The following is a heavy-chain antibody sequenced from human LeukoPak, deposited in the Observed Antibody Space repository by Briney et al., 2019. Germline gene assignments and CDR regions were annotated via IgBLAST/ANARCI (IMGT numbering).Heavy chain of an antibody. D-gene: IGHD6-19*01. CDR1: GFTFSTYA. CDR2: ISYDGSNK. V-gene: IGHV3-30-3*01. CDR3: ARDPFHSNGWYWYSDY. Sequence: GRSLRLSCAASGFTFSTYAMHWVRQAPGKGLEWVAVISYDGSNKYYADSVKGRFSISRDNSRNTLYLQMNSLRAEDTAVYYCARDPFHSNGWYWYSDYWGQGTLVTVSS. J-gene: IGHJ4*02.